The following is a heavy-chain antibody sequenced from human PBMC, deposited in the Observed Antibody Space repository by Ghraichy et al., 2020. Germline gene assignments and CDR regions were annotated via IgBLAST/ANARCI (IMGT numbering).Heavy chain of an antibody. CDR2: ISGSGGST. J-gene: IGHJ3*02. Sequence: GESLNISCAASGFTFSSYAMSWVRQAPGKGLEWVSAISGSGGSTYYADSVKGRFTISRDNSKNTLYLQMNSLRAEDTAVYYCAKDFFSLLYYYGSGSYYNNPLGAAFDIWGQGTMVTVSS. D-gene: IGHD3-10*01. V-gene: IGHV3-23*01. CDR1: GFTFSSYA. CDR3: AKDFFSLLYYYGSGSYYNNPLGAAFDI.